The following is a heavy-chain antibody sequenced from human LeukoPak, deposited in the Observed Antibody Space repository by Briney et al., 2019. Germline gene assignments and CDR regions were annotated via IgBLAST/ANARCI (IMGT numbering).Heavy chain of an antibody. D-gene: IGHD3-10*01. Sequence: RGSLRLSCVASGISFSNYAMDWVRQTPGRRLERVAVISSDGSSTFYADSVKGRFTISRDNSKNTVYLQMSSLRDEDTAVYYCAKDSRGRPRDYYHGMDVWGQGTTVTVFS. J-gene: IGHJ6*02. V-gene: IGHV3-30*04. CDR3: AKDSRGRPRDYYHGMDV. CDR2: ISSDGSST. CDR1: GISFSNYA.